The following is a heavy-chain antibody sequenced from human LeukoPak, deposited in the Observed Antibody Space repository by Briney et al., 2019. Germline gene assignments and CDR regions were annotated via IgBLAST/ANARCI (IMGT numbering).Heavy chain of an antibody. V-gene: IGHV4-30-4*08. CDR1: GGSINSGDYY. CDR3: ASTYYYDSSGYFPFDY. D-gene: IGHD3-22*01. Sequence: PSETLSLTCTVSGGSINSGDYYWSWVRQPPGKGLEWIGYIYYFGSTYYNPSLKSGVTISVDMSKNQFSLELNSVSAADTAVYYCASTYYYDSSGYFPFDYWGQGTLVTVSS. J-gene: IGHJ4*02. CDR2: IYYFGST.